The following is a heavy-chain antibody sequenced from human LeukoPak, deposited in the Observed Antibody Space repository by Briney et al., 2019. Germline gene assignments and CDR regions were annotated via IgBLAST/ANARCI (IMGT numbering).Heavy chain of an antibody. V-gene: IGHV4-39*01. CDR3: ARGTSSSWTDY. CDR1: GGSISSSSYY. Sequence: SETLSLTCTVSGGSISSSSYYWGWIRQPPGKGLEWIGSIYYSGSTYYNPSLKSRVTISVDTSKNQFSLKLSSVTAADTAVYYCARGTSSSWTDYWGQGTLVTVSS. J-gene: IGHJ4*02. D-gene: IGHD6-13*01. CDR2: IYYSGST.